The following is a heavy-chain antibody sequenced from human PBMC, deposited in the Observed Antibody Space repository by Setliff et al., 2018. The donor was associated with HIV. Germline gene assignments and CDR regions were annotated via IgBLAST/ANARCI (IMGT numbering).Heavy chain of an antibody. CDR3: ARDMHYYDSSGYYRLDVLDY. D-gene: IGHD3-22*01. V-gene: IGHV3-30-3*01. Sequence: GGSLRLSCTTSGFTFGVYAMTWVRQAPGKGLEWVAVISYDGSNKYYADSVKGRFTISRDNSKNTLYLQMNSLRAEDTAVYYCARDMHYYDSSGYYRLDVLDYWGQGTLVTVSS. J-gene: IGHJ4*02. CDR1: GFTFGVYA. CDR2: ISYDGSNK.